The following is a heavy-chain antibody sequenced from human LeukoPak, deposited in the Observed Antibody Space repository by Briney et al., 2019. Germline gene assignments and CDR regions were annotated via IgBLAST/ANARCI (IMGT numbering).Heavy chain of an antibody. CDR3: AARKPY. V-gene: IGHV3-48*01. J-gene: IGHJ4*02. D-gene: IGHD6-6*01. CDR2: ISSSSSTI. Sequence: GGSLRLSCAASGFTFSTYSMNWVRQAPGKGPEWISYISSSSSTIYYADSVKGRFTIFRDNAKNSLYLQMNSLRADDTAVYFCAARKPYWGQGTLVTVSS. CDR1: GFTFSTYS.